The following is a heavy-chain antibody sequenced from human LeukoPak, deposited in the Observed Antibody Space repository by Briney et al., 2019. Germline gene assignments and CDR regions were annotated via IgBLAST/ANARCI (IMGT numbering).Heavy chain of an antibody. CDR3: ARGGSSSVLGSEYNWFDP. CDR1: GYTFTSYA. D-gene: IGHD6-13*01. V-gene: IGHV7-4-1*02. J-gene: IGHJ5*02. CDR2: INTNTGNP. Sequence: ASVKVSCKASGYTFTSYAINWVRQAPGQGLEWMGWINTNTGNPTYAQGFTGRFVFSLDTSVSTAYLQISSLKAEDTAVYYCARGGSSSVLGSEYNWFDPWGQGTLVTVSS.